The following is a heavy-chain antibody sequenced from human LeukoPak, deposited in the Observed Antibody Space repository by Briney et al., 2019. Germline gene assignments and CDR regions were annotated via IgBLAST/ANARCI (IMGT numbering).Heavy chain of an antibody. CDR2: INPNSGGT. J-gene: IGHJ4*02. D-gene: IGHD5-24*01. V-gene: IGHV1-2*02. CDR3: ARDSVGGYNMYYFDY. Sequence: ASVKVSCKASGYTFTGYYIHWVRQAPGQGLEWMGWINPNSGGTNYAQKFQGRVTMTRDTSISTAYMELSRLQADDTAVYYCARDSVGGYNMYYFDYWGQGTLVTVSS. CDR1: GYTFTGYY.